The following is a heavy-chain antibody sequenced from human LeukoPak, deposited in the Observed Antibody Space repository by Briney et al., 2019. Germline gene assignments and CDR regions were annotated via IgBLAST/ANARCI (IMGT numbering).Heavy chain of an antibody. Sequence: SETLSLTCAVYGGSFSGYYWSWIRQPPGKGLGWIGEINHSGSTNYNPSLKSRVTISVDTSKNQFSLKLSSVTAADTAVYYCARGRSITIFGEGRGIDYWGQGTLVTVSS. J-gene: IGHJ4*02. V-gene: IGHV4-34*01. D-gene: IGHD3-3*01. CDR3: ARGRSITIFGEGRGIDY. CDR2: INHSGST. CDR1: GGSFSGYY.